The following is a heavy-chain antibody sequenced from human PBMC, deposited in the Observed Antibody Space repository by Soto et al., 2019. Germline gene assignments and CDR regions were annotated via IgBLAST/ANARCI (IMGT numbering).Heavy chain of an antibody. CDR1: GYAFTTYP. V-gene: IGHV1-46*04. J-gene: IGHJ3*02. Sequence: ASVQVSCKASGYAFTTYPMHWVRQPPGQGLEWMGMIDPRDGTTTYAQKLQGRVTMTSDTATSTVYMELSSLRSEDTAVYYCARDEVPDVHNDAFDIWGQGTMVTVSS. CDR2: IDPRDGTT. CDR3: ARDEVPDVHNDAFDI.